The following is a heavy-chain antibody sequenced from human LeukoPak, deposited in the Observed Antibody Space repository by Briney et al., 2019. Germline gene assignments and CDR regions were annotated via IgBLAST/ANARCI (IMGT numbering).Heavy chain of an antibody. D-gene: IGHD7-27*01. J-gene: IGHJ4*02. CDR1: GGSINTYY. CDR3: ARRANWGFFDY. V-gene: IGHV4-59*01. Sequence: SKTLSLTCTVSGGSINTYYWSWIRQPPGKGLEWIGYIYNSGSTSYHPSLKSRVTISGDTSKNQFSLKLSSVTAADTAVYYCARRANWGFFDYWGQGTLVTVSS. CDR2: IYNSGST.